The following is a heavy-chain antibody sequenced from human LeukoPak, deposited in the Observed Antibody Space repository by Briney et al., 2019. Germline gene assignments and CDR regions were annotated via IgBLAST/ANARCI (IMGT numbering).Heavy chain of an antibody. CDR1: GFTFSNAY. CDR2: IKPKTDGETT. CDR3: AQQVGYCSSGSCYFTY. J-gene: IGHJ1*01. Sequence: PAGSLRLSCAASGFTFSNAYMNWVRQAPGKGLEWVGRIKPKTDGETTEYAAPVKDRFSISRDDSKSMMYLQMNSLKTEDTAVYYCAQQVGYCSSGSCYFTYWGQGTLVTVSS. D-gene: IGHD2-15*01. V-gene: IGHV3-15*07.